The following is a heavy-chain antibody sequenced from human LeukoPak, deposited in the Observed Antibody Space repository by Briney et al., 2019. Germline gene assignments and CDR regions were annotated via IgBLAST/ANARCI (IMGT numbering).Heavy chain of an antibody. Sequence: GGSLRLSCAASGFTFSSYAMHWVRQAPGKGLEWVAVISYDGSNKYYADSVKGRFTISRDNSKNTLYLQMNSLRAEDTAVYYCARDRYDSSGYRVWQGEFDYWGQGTLVTVST. CDR3: ARDRYDSSGYRVWQGEFDY. CDR2: ISYDGSNK. CDR1: GFTFSSYA. V-gene: IGHV3-30-3*01. D-gene: IGHD3-22*01. J-gene: IGHJ4*02.